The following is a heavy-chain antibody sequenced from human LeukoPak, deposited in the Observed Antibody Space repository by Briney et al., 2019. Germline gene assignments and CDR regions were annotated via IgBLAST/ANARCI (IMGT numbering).Heavy chain of an antibody. CDR3: ARDTYCSSTSCPGRGYYYGMDV. V-gene: IGHV3-11*01. J-gene: IGHJ6*02. CDR2: ISSSGSTI. D-gene: IGHD2-2*01. CDR1: GFTFSDYY. Sequence: PGGSLRLSCAASGFTFSDYYMSWIRQAPGKGLEWVSYISSSGSTIYYADSVKGRFTISRDNAKNSLYLQMNSLRAEDTAVYYCARDTYCSSTSCPGRGYYYGMDVWGQGTTVTVSS.